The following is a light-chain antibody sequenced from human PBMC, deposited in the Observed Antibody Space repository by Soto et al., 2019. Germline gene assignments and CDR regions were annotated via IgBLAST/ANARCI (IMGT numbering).Light chain of an antibody. V-gene: IGKV3-15*01. CDR3: QQYNNWPPWT. J-gene: IGKJ1*01. CDR1: QSVSSN. CDR2: GAS. Sequence: EIVMTQSPDTLSVSPGERATLSCRASQSVSSNLAWYQQKPGQAPRLLIYGASTRATGIPARFSGSGSGTEFTLTISSLQSEDFAVYYCQQYNNWPPWTFGQGTRWIS.